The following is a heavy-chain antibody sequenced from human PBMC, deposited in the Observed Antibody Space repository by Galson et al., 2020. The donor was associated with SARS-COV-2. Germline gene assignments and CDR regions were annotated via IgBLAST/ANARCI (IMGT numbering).Heavy chain of an antibody. CDR3: ARVPSSGWPPNMDV. CDR2: INHSGST. J-gene: IGHJ6*03. D-gene: IGHD6-19*01. V-gene: IGHV4-34*01. Sequence: SETLSLTCAVYGGSFSGYYWSWIRQPPGKGLEWIGEINHSGSTNYNPSLKSRVTISVDTSKNQFSLKLSSVTAADTAVYYCARVPSSGWPPNMDVWGKGTTVTVSS. CDR1: GGSFSGYY.